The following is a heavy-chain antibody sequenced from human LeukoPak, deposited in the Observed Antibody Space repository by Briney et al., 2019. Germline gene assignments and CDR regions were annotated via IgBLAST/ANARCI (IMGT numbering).Heavy chain of an antibody. V-gene: IGHV3-74*01. CDR1: GFTFRTYW. D-gene: IGHD3-10*01. CDR3: ARAGNYYFEY. CDR2: INSDGSTT. Sequence: GGYLRLSCAAFGFTFRTYWMHWARQPAGQGLVWVSRINSDGSTTNYADSVKGRFTVSRDNAQNTLYLQMSSLRAEDTAVYFCARAGNYYFEYWGQGALVTVSS. J-gene: IGHJ4*02.